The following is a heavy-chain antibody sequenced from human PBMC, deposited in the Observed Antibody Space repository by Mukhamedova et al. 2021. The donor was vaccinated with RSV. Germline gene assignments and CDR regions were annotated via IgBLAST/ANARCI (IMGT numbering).Heavy chain of an antibody. CDR3: APYYYPSGDYLGY. J-gene: IGHJ4*02. CDR2: IKPDGSEK. Sequence: GLEWVANIKPDGSEKYHVDSVKGRFTISRDNAKNSLYLQMNSLRAEDTALDYCAPYYYPSGDYLGYWGQGTLVTVSS. D-gene: IGHD3-10*01. V-gene: IGHV3-7*01.